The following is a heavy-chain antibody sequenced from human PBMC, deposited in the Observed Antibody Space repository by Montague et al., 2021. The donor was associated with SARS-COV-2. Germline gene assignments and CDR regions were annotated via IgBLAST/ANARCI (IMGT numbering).Heavy chain of an antibody. D-gene: IGHD3-10*01. Sequence: SETLSLTCSVSGDSITNHYWSWIRQPAGKGLEWIGRMNFTGKTNFSPFFSSRLTMSADTSKNQFSLKLTSVTAADTAIYFCARVRFDFGAGRQGTIDFWGHGTLVTVSS. CDR3: ARVRFDFGAGRQGTIDF. CDR1: GDSITNHY. CDR2: MNFTGKT. V-gene: IGHV4-4*07. J-gene: IGHJ4*01.